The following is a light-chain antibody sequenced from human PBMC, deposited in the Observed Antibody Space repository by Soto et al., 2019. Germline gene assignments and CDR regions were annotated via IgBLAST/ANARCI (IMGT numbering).Light chain of an antibody. CDR2: AAS. Sequence: DIQMTQSPSSLSASVGDRVTITCRASQGISSYLAWYQQKPGKVPKLLIYAASTLQPGVPSRFSGSGSGTDFTLTVGSLQPEDVATYYCQKYNSATPLSFGGGTRVEI. CDR3: QKYNSATPLS. V-gene: IGKV1-27*01. CDR1: QGISSY. J-gene: IGKJ4*01.